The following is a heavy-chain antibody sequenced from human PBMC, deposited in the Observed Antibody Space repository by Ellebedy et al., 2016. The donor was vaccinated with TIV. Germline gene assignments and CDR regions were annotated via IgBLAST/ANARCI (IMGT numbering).Heavy chain of an antibody. D-gene: IGHD5-12*01. Sequence: GGSLRLSXAASGFTFSSYWMHWVRQAPGKGLVWVSRINSDGSATNYADSVKGRFTISKDNAKSTLYLQMNSLRVEDTAVYYCARDQYSGYDRAFDIWGQGTMVTVSS. CDR1: GFTFSSYW. J-gene: IGHJ3*02. V-gene: IGHV3-74*01. CDR2: INSDGSAT. CDR3: ARDQYSGYDRAFDI.